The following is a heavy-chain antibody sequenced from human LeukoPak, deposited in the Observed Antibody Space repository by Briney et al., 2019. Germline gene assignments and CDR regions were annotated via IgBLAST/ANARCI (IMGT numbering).Heavy chain of an antibody. D-gene: IGHD3-3*01. CDR2: IIPIFGTA. J-gene: IGHJ5*02. CDR3: AREMVRSSGFDP. V-gene: IGHV1-69*05. Sequence: GASVKVSCKASGGTFSSYAISWVRHAPGQGLEWMGGIIPIFGTANYAQKFQGRVTITTDESTSTAYMELSSLRSEDTAVYYCAREMVRSSGFDPWGQGTLVTVSS. CDR1: GGTFSSYA.